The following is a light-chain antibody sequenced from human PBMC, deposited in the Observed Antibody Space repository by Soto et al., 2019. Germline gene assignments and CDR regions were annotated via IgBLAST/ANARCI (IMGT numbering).Light chain of an antibody. Sequence: QSVLTQPASVSGSPGQSIAISCTGKFSDVGGYDYISWYQQHPDKAPKLMIYEVTKRPSGVSNRFSGSKSGNTASLTISVLLPEDEADYYCSSHTSGSTRVFGSGTNVTVL. CDR1: FSDVGGYDY. V-gene: IGLV2-14*01. J-gene: IGLJ1*01. CDR2: EVT. CDR3: SSHTSGSTRV.